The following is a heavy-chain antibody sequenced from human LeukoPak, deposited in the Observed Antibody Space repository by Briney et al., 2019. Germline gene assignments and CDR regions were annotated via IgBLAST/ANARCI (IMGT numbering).Heavy chain of an antibody. Sequence: SQTLSLTCTVSGGSISSGDYYWSWIRQPPGKGLEWIGYIYYSGSTYYNPSLKSRVTISVDTSKNQFSLKLSSVTAADTAVYYRARESGLIWFGELGIAFDIWGQGTMVTVSS. D-gene: IGHD3-10*01. V-gene: IGHV4-30-4*01. CDR3: ARESGLIWFGELGIAFDI. CDR1: GGSISSGDYY. J-gene: IGHJ3*02. CDR2: IYYSGST.